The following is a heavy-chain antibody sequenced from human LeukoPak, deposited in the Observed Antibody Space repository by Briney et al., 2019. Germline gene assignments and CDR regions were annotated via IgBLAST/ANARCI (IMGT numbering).Heavy chain of an antibody. Sequence: ASVKVSCKASGYTFTSYGISWVRQAPGQGVEWMGWISAYNGNTNYAQKLQGRVTMTTDTSTSTAYIELRSLRSDDTAVYYCARDRTLRTRITMIVANAFDIWGQGTMVTVSS. V-gene: IGHV1-18*01. D-gene: IGHD3-22*01. CDR3: ARDRTLRTRITMIVANAFDI. J-gene: IGHJ3*02. CDR2: ISAYNGNT. CDR1: GYTFTSYG.